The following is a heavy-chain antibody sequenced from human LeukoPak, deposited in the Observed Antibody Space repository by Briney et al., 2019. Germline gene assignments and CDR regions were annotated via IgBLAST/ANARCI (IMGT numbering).Heavy chain of an antibody. J-gene: IGHJ4*02. V-gene: IGHV1-18*01. Sequence: ASVTVSCTASGYTFTSYGISWVRQAPGQGLEWMGWISAYNGNTNYAQKLQGRVTMTTDTSTSTAYMELRSLRSDDTAVYYCARDRTVYGSGSYTLGYWGQGTLVTVSS. CDR1: GYTFTSYG. CDR3: ARDRTVYGSGSYTLGY. CDR2: ISAYNGNT. D-gene: IGHD3-10*01.